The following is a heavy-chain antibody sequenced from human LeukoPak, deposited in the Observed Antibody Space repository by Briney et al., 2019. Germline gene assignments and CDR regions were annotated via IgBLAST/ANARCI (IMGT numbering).Heavy chain of an antibody. V-gene: IGHV4-59*01. J-gene: IGHJ4*02. CDR2: IYYSGST. CDR3: ARSRRSGDFDY. CDR1: GGSISSYY. Sequence: SETLSLTCTVSGGSISSYYWSWIRQPPGKGLEWIGYIYYSGSTNYNPSLKSRVTISVDTSKNQFSLELSSVTAADTAVYYCARSRRSGDFDYWGQGTLVTVSS. D-gene: IGHD3-10*01.